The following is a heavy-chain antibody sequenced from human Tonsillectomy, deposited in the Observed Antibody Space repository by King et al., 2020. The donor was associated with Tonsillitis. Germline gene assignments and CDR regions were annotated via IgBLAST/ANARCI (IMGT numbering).Heavy chain of an antibody. CDR1: GYTFTGYY. Sequence: QLVQSGTEVKKPGASVKVSCKTSGYTFTGYYLHWVRQAPGQGLEWMGWNNPGSGDTNYAHKFQGRVTMTKDTSIRTAYMEISSLRSDDTAIYYCARRINLVRGIREVQDYFDSWGQGTLVTVSA. CDR3: ARRINLVRGIREVQDYFDS. CDR2: NNPGSGDT. D-gene: IGHD3-10*01. V-gene: IGHV1-2*07. J-gene: IGHJ4*02.